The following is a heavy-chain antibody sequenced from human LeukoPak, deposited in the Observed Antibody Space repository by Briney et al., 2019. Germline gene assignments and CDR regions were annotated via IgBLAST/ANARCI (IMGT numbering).Heavy chain of an antibody. D-gene: IGHD3-10*01. CDR1: GGSIRSYY. CDR3: ARRPPSYSDNSGTYYLGGFDY. Sequence: SETLSLTCTVSGGSIRSYYWSWIRQPPGKGLEWIGYIYYSGSTNYNPSLKSRVTISVDTSKNQFSLNLNSVTAADTAVYYCARRPPSYSDNSGTYYLGGFDYWGQGTLVTVSS. CDR2: IYYSGST. V-gene: IGHV4-59*12. J-gene: IGHJ4*02.